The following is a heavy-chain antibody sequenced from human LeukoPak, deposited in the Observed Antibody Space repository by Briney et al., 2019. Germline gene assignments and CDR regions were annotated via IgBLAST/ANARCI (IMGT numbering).Heavy chain of an antibody. Sequence: GGSLRLSCAASGFTFDDYAMHWVRQAPGKGLEWVSLISGDGGSKYYADSVKGRFTISRDNSKNSLYLQMNSLRTEDTALYYCAKDRGYYYDSSGLDYWGQGTLVTVSS. J-gene: IGHJ4*02. CDR3: AKDRGYYYDSSGLDY. V-gene: IGHV3-43*02. D-gene: IGHD3-22*01. CDR1: GFTFDDYA. CDR2: ISGDGGSK.